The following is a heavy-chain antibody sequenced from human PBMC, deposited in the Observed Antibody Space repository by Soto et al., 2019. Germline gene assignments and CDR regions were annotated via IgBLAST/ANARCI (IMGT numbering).Heavy chain of an antibody. J-gene: IGHJ6*02. D-gene: IGHD3-3*01. CDR1: GYTFTSYD. Sequence: ASVKVSCKASGYTFTSYDINWVRQATGQGLEWMGWMNPNSGNTGYAQKFQGRVTMTRNTSISTAYMELSSLRSEDTAVYYCARDPYDFWSCYYSPEYYYYGMDVWGQGTTVTVSS. CDR3: ARDPYDFWSCYYSPEYYYYGMDV. CDR2: MNPNSGNT. V-gene: IGHV1-8*01.